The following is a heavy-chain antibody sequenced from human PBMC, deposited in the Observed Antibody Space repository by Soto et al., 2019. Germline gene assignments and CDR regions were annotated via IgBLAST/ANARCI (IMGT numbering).Heavy chain of an antibody. CDR2: IYYSGST. J-gene: IGHJ6*02. V-gene: IGHV4-59*01. CDR1: GGSISSYY. Sequence: SETLSLTCTVSGGSISSYYWSWIRQPPGKGLEWIGYIYYSGSTNYNPSLKSRVTISVDTSKNQFSLKLSSVTAADTAVYYCAREDYGGNPPVSLGMDVWAQGTTVTVSS. D-gene: IGHD4-17*01. CDR3: AREDYGGNPPVSLGMDV.